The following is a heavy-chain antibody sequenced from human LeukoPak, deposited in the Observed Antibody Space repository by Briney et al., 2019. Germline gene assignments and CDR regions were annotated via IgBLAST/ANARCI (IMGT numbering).Heavy chain of an antibody. CDR3: ARGRDYYDSSGYYYVDY. Sequence: SETLSLTCAVYGGSFSGYYWSWIRQPPGKGLEWIGEINHSGSTNYNPSLKSRVTISVGTSKNQFSLKLSSVTAADTAVYYCARGRDYYDSSGYYYVDYWGQGTLVTVSS. D-gene: IGHD3-22*01. CDR1: GGSFSGYY. J-gene: IGHJ4*02. V-gene: IGHV4-34*01. CDR2: INHSGST.